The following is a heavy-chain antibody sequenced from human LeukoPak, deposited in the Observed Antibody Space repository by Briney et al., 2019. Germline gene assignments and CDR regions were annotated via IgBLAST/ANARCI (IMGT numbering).Heavy chain of an antibody. D-gene: IGHD2-15*01. J-gene: IGHJ5*02. CDR3: ARGVGIVVVVARGLNWFDP. CDR2: INHSGST. Sequence: SETLSLTCAVYGGSFSGYYWSWIRQPPGKGLEWIGEINHSGSTNYNPSLKSRVTISVDTSKNQFSLKLSSVTAADTAVYYCARGVGIVVVVARGLNWFDPWGQGTLVTVSS. CDR1: GGSFSGYY. V-gene: IGHV4-34*01.